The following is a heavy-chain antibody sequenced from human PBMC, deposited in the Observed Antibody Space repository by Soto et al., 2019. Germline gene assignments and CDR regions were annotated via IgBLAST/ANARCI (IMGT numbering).Heavy chain of an antibody. V-gene: IGHV1-69*13. Sequence: ASVKVSCKASGGTFSSYAISWVRQAPGQGLEWMGGIIPIFGTANYAQKVQGRVTITADESTSTAYVELSILRSEDTAVYYWARDHGAYDYVWGSYRPSGYYGMDVWGQGTTVTVSS. J-gene: IGHJ6*02. CDR2: IIPIFGTA. D-gene: IGHD3-16*02. CDR1: GGTFSSYA. CDR3: ARDHGAYDYVWGSYRPSGYYGMDV.